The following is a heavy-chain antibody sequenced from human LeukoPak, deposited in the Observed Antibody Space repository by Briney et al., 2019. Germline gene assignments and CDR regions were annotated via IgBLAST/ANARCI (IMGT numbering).Heavy chain of an antibody. CDR2: ISSNGGSS. J-gene: IGHJ4*02. CDR1: GFIFSGYA. V-gene: IGHV3-64*01. CDR3: ARERGSGWFRYFDC. Sequence: HGGSLILSCAASGFIFSGYAIYWVRQAPGKGLEYVSGISSNGGSSYYANSVKGRFTISRDNSKNMLYLQMGSLRAEDMAVYYCARERGSGWFRYFDCWGQGTLVTVSS. D-gene: IGHD6-19*01.